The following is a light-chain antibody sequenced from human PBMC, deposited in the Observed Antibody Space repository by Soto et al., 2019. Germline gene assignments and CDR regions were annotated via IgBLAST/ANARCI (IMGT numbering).Light chain of an antibody. CDR3: CSYAGSSTYV. CDR2: ECS. J-gene: IGLJ1*01. V-gene: IGLV2-23*01. CDR1: SSDVGWYNV. Sequence: QSALTQPASVSGSPGQSITISCTGTSSDVGWYNVVSWYQQHPGKTPKLMIYECSKRPSGVSNRFSGSKSGNTASLTISGLQAEDEADYYCCSYAGSSTYVFGTGTKLTVL.